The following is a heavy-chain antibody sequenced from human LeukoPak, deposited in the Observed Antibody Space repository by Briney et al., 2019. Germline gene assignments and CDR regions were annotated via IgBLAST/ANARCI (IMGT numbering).Heavy chain of an antibody. CDR3: PKAPWIPLWSEFDY. J-gene: IGHJ4*02. V-gene: IGHV3-21*01. CDR1: GFTLSSYS. D-gene: IGHD5-18*01. CDR2: ISSSSSYI. Sequence: PGGSLRLSCAASGFTLSSYSMTWVRQAPGKGLEWVSSISSSSSYIYYADSVKGRFTISRDNAKNSLYLQMNSLRAEDTAVYYCPKAPWIPLWSEFDYWGQGTLVTVSS.